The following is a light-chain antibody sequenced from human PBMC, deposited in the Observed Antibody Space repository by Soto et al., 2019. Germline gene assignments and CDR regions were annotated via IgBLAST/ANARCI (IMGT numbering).Light chain of an antibody. Sequence: QSVLTQPASVSGSPGQSITISCTGTSSDVGNYNLVSWYQQYPGKAPKLMIYEVSKRPSGVSNRFSGSKSGNTASLTIPGFQAEDEADYYCCSYAGSSTFYVFGTGTKVTVL. V-gene: IGLV2-23*02. J-gene: IGLJ1*01. CDR3: CSYAGSSTFYV. CDR1: SSDVGNYNL. CDR2: EVS.